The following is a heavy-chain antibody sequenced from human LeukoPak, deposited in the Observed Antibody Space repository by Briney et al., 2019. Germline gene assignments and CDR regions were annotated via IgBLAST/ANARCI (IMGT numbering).Heavy chain of an antibody. D-gene: IGHD3-9*01. CDR1: GFTFSSYG. J-gene: IGHJ4*02. CDR2: IRYDGSNK. CDR3: ARGRGLRYFDWLSTREYYFDY. V-gene: IGHV3-30*02. Sequence: GGSLRLSCAASGFTFSSYGMHWVRQAPGKGLEWVAFIRYDGSNKYYADSVKGRFTISRDNSKNTLYLQMNSLRAEDTAVYYCARGRGLRYFDWLSTREYYFDYWGQGTLVTVSS.